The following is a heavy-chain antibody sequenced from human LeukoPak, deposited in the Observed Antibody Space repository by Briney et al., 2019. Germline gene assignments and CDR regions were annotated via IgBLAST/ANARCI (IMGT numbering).Heavy chain of an antibody. V-gene: IGHV3-64*01. J-gene: IGHJ4*02. D-gene: IGHD6-19*01. Sequence: GGSLRLSCATSGFTFSNYAMHWVRPAPGKGLEYVSAISTNGGTTYYANSVKGRFTISRDNSKNTLHLQMNSLRAEDTAVYYCAKGYSSAWYFFDYWGQGTLVTVSS. CDR2: ISTNGGTT. CDR3: AKGYSSAWYFFDY. CDR1: GFTFSNYA.